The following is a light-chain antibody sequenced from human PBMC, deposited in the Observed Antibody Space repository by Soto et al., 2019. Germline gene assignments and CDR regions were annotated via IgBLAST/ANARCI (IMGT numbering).Light chain of an antibody. Sequence: QSALGQPPSVSAAPGQKVTISCSASNSGIGNNFVSWYQHLPGAAPKLLIFENDKRPSGIPDRFSGSRSATSATLDITGLQTGDEADYYCGTWHNILSAYVIGTGTKVTVL. J-gene: IGLJ1*01. CDR2: END. CDR3: GTWHNILSAYV. V-gene: IGLV1-51*01. CDR1: NSGIGNNF.